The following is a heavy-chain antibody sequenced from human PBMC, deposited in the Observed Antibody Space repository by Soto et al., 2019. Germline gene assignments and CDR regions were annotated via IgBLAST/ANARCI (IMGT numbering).Heavy chain of an antibody. CDR3: ARAPYYDILTGYWGLLDY. D-gene: IGHD3-9*01. CDR1: GGSISSSSYY. V-gene: IGHV4-39*01. Sequence: SETLSLTCTVSGGSISSSSYYWGWIRQPPGKGLEWIGSIYYSGSTYYNPSLKSRVTISVDTSKNQFSLKLSSVTAADTAVYYCARAPYYDILTGYWGLLDYWGQGTLVTVSS. J-gene: IGHJ4*02. CDR2: IYYSGST.